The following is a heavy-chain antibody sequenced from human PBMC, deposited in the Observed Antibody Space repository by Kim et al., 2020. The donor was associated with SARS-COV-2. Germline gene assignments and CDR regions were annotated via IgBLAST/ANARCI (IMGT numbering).Heavy chain of an antibody. CDR1: GFTFSSYA. CDR2: ISGSGGST. D-gene: IGHD6-13*01. Sequence: GGSLRLSCAASGFTFSSYAMSWVRQAPGKGLEWVSAISGSGGSTYYADSVKGRFTISRDNSKNTLYLQMNSLRAEDTAVYYCAKGLGSSWYGVGGAYFDYWGQGTLVTVSS. CDR3: AKGLGSSWYGVGGAYFDY. J-gene: IGHJ4*02. V-gene: IGHV3-23*01.